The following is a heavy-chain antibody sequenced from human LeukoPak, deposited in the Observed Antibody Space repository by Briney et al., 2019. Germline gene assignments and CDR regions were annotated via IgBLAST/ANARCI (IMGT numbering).Heavy chain of an antibody. CDR2: ISDSGDRT. J-gene: IGHJ4*02. D-gene: IGHD2-2*01. Sequence: GGSLRLFCTASVFTFTIYAMRWVRQSPGEGLVWVSSISDSGDRTYYADSVKGRFTISRDNSRNTLYLQVNSLRAEDTAVYYCAKSGSVPPDYWGQGTLVTVSS. V-gene: IGHV3-23*01. CDR3: AKSGSVPPDY. CDR1: VFTFTIYA.